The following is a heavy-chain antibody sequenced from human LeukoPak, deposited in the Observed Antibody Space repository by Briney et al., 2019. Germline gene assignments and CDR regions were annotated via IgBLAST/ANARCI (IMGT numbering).Heavy chain of an antibody. CDR3: ARSRRIEVAGTGALDI. CDR2: IIPILSTA. V-gene: IGHV1-69*13. J-gene: IGHJ3*02. CDR1: GGTFSNYA. D-gene: IGHD6-19*01. Sequence: SVKVSCKASGGTFSNYAISCVPQAPGQGLEWMGGIIPILSTANYAQKFQGRVTVTADESTSTAYMELSSLRSEDTAVYYCARSRRIEVAGTGALDIWGQGTMVTVSS.